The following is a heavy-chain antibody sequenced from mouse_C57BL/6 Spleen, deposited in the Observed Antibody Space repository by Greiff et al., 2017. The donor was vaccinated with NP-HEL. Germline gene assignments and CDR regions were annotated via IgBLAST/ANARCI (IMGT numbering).Heavy chain of an antibody. Sequence: QVQPQQPGAELVKPGASVKMSCKASGYTFTSYWITWVKQRPGQGLEWIGDIYPGSGSTNYNEKFKSKATLTVDTSSSTAYMQLSSLTSEDSAVYYCARSGYYGNYVGYFDYWGQGTTLTVSS. CDR3: ARSGYYGNYVGYFDY. CDR1: GYTFTSYW. CDR2: IYPGSGST. J-gene: IGHJ2*01. V-gene: IGHV1-55*01. D-gene: IGHD2-1*01.